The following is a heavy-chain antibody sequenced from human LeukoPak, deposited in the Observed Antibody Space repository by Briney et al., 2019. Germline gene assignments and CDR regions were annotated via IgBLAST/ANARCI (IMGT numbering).Heavy chain of an antibody. V-gene: IGHV3-30-3*01. Sequence: TGGSLRLSCAASGFMLSSFPMHWVRQAPGKGLEWVALISYDGSNIYYADSVKGRFTISRDNSKNTLYLQMSSLRTEDTAMYYCARGHSSSWLRGDYWGRGTLVTVSS. J-gene: IGHJ4*02. D-gene: IGHD6-13*01. CDR3: ARGHSSSWLRGDY. CDR1: GFMLSSFP. CDR2: ISYDGSNI.